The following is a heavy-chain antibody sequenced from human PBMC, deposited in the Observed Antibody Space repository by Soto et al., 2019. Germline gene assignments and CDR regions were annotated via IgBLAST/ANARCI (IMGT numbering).Heavy chain of an antibody. V-gene: IGHV4-30-4*01. CDR1: GGSISSGDYY. CDR3: ARATYYDFWSGYYYFDY. CDR2: IYYSGST. J-gene: IGHJ4*02. Sequence: SETLSLTCTFSGGSISSGDYYWSWIRQPPGKGLEWIGYIYYSGSTYYNPSRKSRVTISVDTSKNQFSLKLSSVTAADTAVYYCARATYYDFWSGYYYFDYWGQGTLVTVSS. D-gene: IGHD3-3*01.